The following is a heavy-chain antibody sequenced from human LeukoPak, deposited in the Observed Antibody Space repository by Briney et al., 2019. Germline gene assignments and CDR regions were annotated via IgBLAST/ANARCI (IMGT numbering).Heavy chain of an antibody. Sequence: AGGSLRLSCAASGFTFSSYAMSWVRQAPGKGLEWVSAISSSGGSTYYADSVKGRFTIPRDNSKNTLYLQTNSLRVEDTAVYYCAKDPYGYNSYYFDYWGQGTLGTVSS. D-gene: IGHD5-24*01. J-gene: IGHJ4*02. CDR1: GFTFSSYA. CDR3: AKDPYGYNSYYFDY. CDR2: ISSSGGST. V-gene: IGHV3-23*01.